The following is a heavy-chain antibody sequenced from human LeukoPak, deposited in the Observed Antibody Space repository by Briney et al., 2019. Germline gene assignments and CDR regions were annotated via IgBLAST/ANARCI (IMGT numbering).Heavy chain of an antibody. Sequence: SETLSLTCTVSGGSISSHYWSWIRQPPGKGLEWIGYIYYSGSTNYNPSLKSRVTISVDTSKNQFSLKLSSVTAADTAVYYCAREAKGVIDYWGQGTLVTVSS. J-gene: IGHJ4*02. CDR3: AREAKGVIDY. CDR1: GGSISSHY. V-gene: IGHV4-59*11. D-gene: IGHD2-8*01. CDR2: IYYSGST.